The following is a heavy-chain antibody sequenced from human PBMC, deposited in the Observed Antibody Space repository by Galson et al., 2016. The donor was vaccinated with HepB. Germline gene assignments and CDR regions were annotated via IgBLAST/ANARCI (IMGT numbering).Heavy chain of an antibody. CDR2: ISPYNGHT. CDR1: GYTFTSYA. J-gene: IGHJ4*02. D-gene: IGHD6-19*01. V-gene: IGHV1-18*01. CDR3: ARESGVGVAVEY. Sequence: SVKVSCKASGYTFTSYAIQWVRQAPGQGLEWMGWISPYNGHTNYAQNFQGRVTMTTDTSTSTAFLELRSLRSDDTAIYYCARESGVGVAVEYWGQGTLVTVSS.